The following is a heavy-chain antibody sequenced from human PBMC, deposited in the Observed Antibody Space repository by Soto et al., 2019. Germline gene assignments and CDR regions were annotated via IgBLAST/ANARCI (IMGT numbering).Heavy chain of an antibody. V-gene: IGHV4-31*03. CDR3: ARDPSYGDYSYYGMDV. J-gene: IGHJ6*02. Sequence: QVQLQESGPGLVKPSQTLSLTCTVSGGSINGGGYYWSWIRQHPGKGLEWIGSIYYSGNTYYSPSLKSRVSISVDTSKTHFSLRLSSVTAADTAVYYCARDPSYGDYSYYGMDVWGQGTTVTVSS. D-gene: IGHD4-17*01. CDR1: GGSINGGGYY. CDR2: IYYSGNT.